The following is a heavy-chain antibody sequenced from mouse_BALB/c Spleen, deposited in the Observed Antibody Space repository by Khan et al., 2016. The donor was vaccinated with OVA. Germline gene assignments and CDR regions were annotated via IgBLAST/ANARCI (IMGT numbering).Heavy chain of an antibody. CDR3: ARDYWDVFAY. Sequence: VQLKESGAELVKPGASVKSSCTASGFNIKDTYMHWVKKRPEQGLEWIGRIDPANGNTKYDPKFQGKATITADTSSNTAYLQLRTLTSEDTAVYYCARDYWDVFAYWGQGTLVTVAA. CDR1: GFNIKDTY. V-gene: IGHV14-3*02. D-gene: IGHD4-1*01. CDR2: IDPANGNT. J-gene: IGHJ3*01.